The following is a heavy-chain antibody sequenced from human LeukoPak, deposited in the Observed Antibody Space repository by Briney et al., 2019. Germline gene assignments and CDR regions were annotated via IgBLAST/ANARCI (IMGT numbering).Heavy chain of an antibody. CDR3: AKEGPVGGWPHDY. Sequence: GGSLRLSCAASGFTFSSYAMVWVRQAPGKGLEWVSGISGSGGRTEYAESVKGRFTISRDNSKNTLFLQMNSLRAEDTAVYYCAKEGPVGGWPHDYWGQGTPVTVSS. V-gene: IGHV3-23*01. CDR1: GFTFSSYA. CDR2: ISGSGGRT. J-gene: IGHJ4*02.